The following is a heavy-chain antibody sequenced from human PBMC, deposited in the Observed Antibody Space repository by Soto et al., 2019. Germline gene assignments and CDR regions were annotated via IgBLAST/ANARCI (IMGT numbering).Heavy chain of an antibody. CDR3: AREYRKIGYCSSTSCPPGFDP. V-gene: IGHV4-38-2*02. D-gene: IGHD2-2*01. CDR2: IYHSGST. Sequence: KPSETLSLTCAVSGYSISSGYYWGWIRQPPGKGLEWIGSIYHSGSTYYNPSLKSRVTISVDTSKNQFSLKLSSVTAADTAVYYCAREYRKIGYCSSTSCPPGFDPWGQGTLVTVSS. J-gene: IGHJ5*02. CDR1: GYSISSGYY.